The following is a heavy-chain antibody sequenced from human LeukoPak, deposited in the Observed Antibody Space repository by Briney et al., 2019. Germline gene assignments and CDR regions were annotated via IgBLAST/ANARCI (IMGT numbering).Heavy chain of an antibody. D-gene: IGHD1-1*01. CDR1: GGSISTYY. CDR3: ARDLGGTGTTWFDP. CDR2: IYYSGST. Sequence: SETLSLTCTISGGSISTYYWSWIRQPPGKGLEWIGYIYYSGSTNYNPSLKSRATISVDTSKNQFSLKLSSVTAADTAVYYCARDLGGTGTTWFDPWGQGTLVTVSS. V-gene: IGHV4-59*12. J-gene: IGHJ5*02.